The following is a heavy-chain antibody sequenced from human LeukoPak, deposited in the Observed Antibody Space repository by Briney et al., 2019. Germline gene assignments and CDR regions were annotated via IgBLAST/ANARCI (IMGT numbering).Heavy chain of an antibody. CDR2: ISGSGGST. CDR3: AKEEDIVVVVVAPFDY. CDR1: GFIFSNYA. J-gene: IGHJ4*02. Sequence: GGSLRLSCAASGFIFSNYAMSWVRQAPGKGLEWVSGISGSGGSTYYADSVMGWFTISRDNSKNTLYLQMNSLGAEDTAVYYCAKEEDIVVVVVAPFDYWGQGTLVTVSS. D-gene: IGHD2-15*01. V-gene: IGHV3-23*01.